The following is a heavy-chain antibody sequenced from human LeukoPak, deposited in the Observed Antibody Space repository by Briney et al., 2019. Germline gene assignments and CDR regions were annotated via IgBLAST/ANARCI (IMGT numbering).Heavy chain of an antibody. Sequence: GVSLRLSCAASGFTFTNAWLTWVRQAPGKGLEWVGRIKSKIHGGTIDYAAPVKDRFTISRDDSRNTLFLQMDSLKTEDTAFYYCTTGISPGIDYWGQGTLVTVSS. CDR1: GFTFTNAW. CDR2: IKSKIHGGTI. V-gene: IGHV3-15*01. CDR3: TTGISPGIDY. J-gene: IGHJ4*02. D-gene: IGHD1-14*01.